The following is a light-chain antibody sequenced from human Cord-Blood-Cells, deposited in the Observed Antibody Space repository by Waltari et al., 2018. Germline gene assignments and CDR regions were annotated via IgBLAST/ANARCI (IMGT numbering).Light chain of an antibody. CDR3: QQRSNWPRLT. CDR1: QSVTSY. V-gene: IGKV3-11*01. J-gene: IGKJ4*01. CDR2: DAS. Sequence: EIVLTQCPATLSLCPGERATLSCRATQSVTSYLAWYQLKPGQAPRRLTYDASNRSTGIPARFSGSGSGTDFTLTISSLEPEDFAVYYCQQRSNWPRLTFGGGTKVEIK.